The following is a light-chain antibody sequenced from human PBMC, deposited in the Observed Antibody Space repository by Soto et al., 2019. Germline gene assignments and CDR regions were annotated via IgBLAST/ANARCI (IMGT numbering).Light chain of an antibody. CDR1: QDIKNE. J-gene: IGKJ1*01. CDR2: AAS. V-gene: IGKV1-6*01. Sequence: AIQMTQSPSSLSAFVGDRVTITCRASQDIKNELGWYQQKPGKAPKLLIYAASSLQSGVPSRFSGSGSGTDFTLTISSLQPEDFASYYCLQDYNYPRTFGQGTKVEIK. CDR3: LQDYNYPRT.